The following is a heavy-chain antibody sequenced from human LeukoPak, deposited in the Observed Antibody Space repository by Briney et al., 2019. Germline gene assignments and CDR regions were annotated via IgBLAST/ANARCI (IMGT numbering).Heavy chain of an antibody. V-gene: IGHV4-39*07. J-gene: IGHJ4*02. CDR3: ARGLSYGHDY. CDR1: GGSISSSGYY. D-gene: IGHD5-18*01. Sequence: SETLSLTCTVSGGSISSSGYYWSWIRQPPGKGLEWIGEINHSGSTNYNPSLKSRVTISVDTSKNQFSLKLSSVTAADTAVYHCARGLSYGHDYWGQGTLVTVSS. CDR2: INHSGST.